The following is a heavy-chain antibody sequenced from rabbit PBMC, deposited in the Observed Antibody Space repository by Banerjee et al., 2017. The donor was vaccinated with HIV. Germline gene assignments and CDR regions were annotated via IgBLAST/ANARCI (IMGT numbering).Heavy chain of an antibody. Sequence: QEQLKETGGGLVQPGGSLTLSCKASGFDISNYHMSWVRQAPGKGLEWIACINTISGDTVYATWAKGRFTISKASWTTVTPQMTSLTAADTASYFCARDLAGVIGWNFNLWGPGTLVTVS. CDR1: GFDISNYHM. CDR3: ARDLAGVIGWNFNL. D-gene: IGHD4-1*01. V-gene: IGHV1S45*01. CDR2: INTISGDT. J-gene: IGHJ4*01.